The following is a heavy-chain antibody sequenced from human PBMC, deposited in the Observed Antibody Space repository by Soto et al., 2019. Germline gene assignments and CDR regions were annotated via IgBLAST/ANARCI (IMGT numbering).Heavy chain of an antibody. CDR1: GGSISIGDYY. D-gene: IGHD3-10*01. CDR2: IYYSGST. V-gene: IGHV4-30-4*01. CDR3: ARVLKFGRRMDY. Sequence: PSETLSLTCTVSGGSISIGDYYWSWIRQPPGKGLEWIGYIYYSGSTYYNPSLKSRVTISVDTSKNQFSLKLSSVTAADTAVYYCARVLKFGRRMDYWGQGTLVTVSS. J-gene: IGHJ4*02.